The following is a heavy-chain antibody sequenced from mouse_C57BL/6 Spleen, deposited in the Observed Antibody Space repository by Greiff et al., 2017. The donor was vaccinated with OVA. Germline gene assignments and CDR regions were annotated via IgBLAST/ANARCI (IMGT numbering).Heavy chain of an antibody. CDR2: IYPGDGDT. J-gene: IGHJ2*01. CDR3: AREGGNYGYFDY. D-gene: IGHD2-1*01. V-gene: IGHV1-82*01. Sequence: VKVVESGPELVKPGASVKISCKASGYAFSSSWMNWVKQRPGKGLEWIGRIYPGDGDTNYNGKFKGKATLTADKSSSTAYMQLSSLTSEDSAVYFCAREGGNYGYFDYWGQGTTLTVSS. CDR1: GYAFSSSW.